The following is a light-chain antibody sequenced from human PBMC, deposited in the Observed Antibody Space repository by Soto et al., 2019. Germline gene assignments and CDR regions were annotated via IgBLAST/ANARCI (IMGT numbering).Light chain of an antibody. CDR1: VLAKKY. J-gene: IGLJ2*01. CDR3: YSAADNNLVV. CDR2: KDS. Sequence: SYELTQPSSVSVSPGQTVRITCSGDVLAKKYARWFQQKPGQAPVLVIYKDSERPSGIPERFSGSSSGTTVTLTISGAQVEDEADYYCYSAADNNLVVFGGGTKLTVL. V-gene: IGLV3-27*01.